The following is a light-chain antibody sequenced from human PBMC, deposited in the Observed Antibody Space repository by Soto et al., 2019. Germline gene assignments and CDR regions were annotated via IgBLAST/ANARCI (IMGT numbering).Light chain of an antibody. CDR1: ISDVGGYNY. CDR2: EVS. CDR3: SSYAGSILYV. J-gene: IGLJ1*01. Sequence: QSVLTQPRSPTGSPGQGSTISCPGNISDVGGYNYVSWYQQHPGKAPKLMIYEVSKRPPGVPDRFSGSKSGNTASLTVSGLQAEDEADYYCSSYAGSILYVFGTGTKVTVL. V-gene: IGLV2-8*01.